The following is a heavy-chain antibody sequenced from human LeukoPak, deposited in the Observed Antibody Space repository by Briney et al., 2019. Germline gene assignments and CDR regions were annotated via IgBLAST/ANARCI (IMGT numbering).Heavy chain of an antibody. J-gene: IGHJ5*02. CDR2: MNPNSGNT. CDR3: ARATSMVRGVIILVWGRTFDP. Sequence: ASVKVSCKASGYTFTSYDINWVRQATGQGLEWMGWMNPNSGNTGYAQKFQGRVTMTRNTSISTAYMELSSLRSEDTAVYYCARATSMVRGVIILVWGRTFDPWGQGTLVTVSS. V-gene: IGHV1-8*01. CDR1: GYTFTSYD. D-gene: IGHD3-10*01.